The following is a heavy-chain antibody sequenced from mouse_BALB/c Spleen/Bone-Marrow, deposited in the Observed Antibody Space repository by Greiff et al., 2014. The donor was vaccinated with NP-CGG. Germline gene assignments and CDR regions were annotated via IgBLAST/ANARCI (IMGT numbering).Heavy chain of an antibody. CDR2: ISSGSSTI. V-gene: IGHV5-17*02. Sequence: EVQVVESGRGLVQPGGSRKLSCAASGFTFSSFGMHWVRQTPEKGLEWVAYISSGSSTIYYADTVKGRFTISRDNPKNTLFLQVTSLRSEDTAMYYCTRGGNWDDFDYRGQGTTLTVSS. J-gene: IGHJ2*01. CDR1: GFTFSSFG. D-gene: IGHD4-1*01. CDR3: TRGGNWDDFDY.